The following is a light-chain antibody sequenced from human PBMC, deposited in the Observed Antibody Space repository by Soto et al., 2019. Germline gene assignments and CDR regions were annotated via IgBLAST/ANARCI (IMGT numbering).Light chain of an antibody. CDR3: CSYAGSSTPYV. J-gene: IGLJ1*01. CDR1: SSDVGSYNL. CDR2: EVS. Sequence: TQPASVSGSPGQSITISCTGTSSDVGSYNLVSWYQQHPGKAPKLMIYEVSKRPSGVSNRFSGSKSGNTASLTISGLQAEDEADYYCCSYAGSSTPYVFGTGTRSPS. V-gene: IGLV2-23*02.